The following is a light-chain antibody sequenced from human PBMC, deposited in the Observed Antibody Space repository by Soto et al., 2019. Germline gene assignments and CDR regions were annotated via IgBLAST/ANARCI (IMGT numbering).Light chain of an antibody. Sequence: ELVLTQSPGTLSLSPGERAALPCRASQSVSSRYLAWYKQTPGQAPRPLIYGASSRATGIPDRFSGSGSGTEFTLTISRLGPEGFEVYYCQQYDGAPRTFGQGTKVDIK. CDR1: QSVSSRY. CDR3: QQYDGAPRT. J-gene: IGKJ1*01. V-gene: IGKV3-20*01. CDR2: GAS.